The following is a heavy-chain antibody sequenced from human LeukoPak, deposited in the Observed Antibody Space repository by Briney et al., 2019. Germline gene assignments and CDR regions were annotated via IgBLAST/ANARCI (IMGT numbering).Heavy chain of an antibody. CDR3: ARIKDVVVVAAPNWFDP. D-gene: IGHD2-15*01. J-gene: IGHJ5*02. CDR2: IYYSGST. CDR1: GGSVGSGSYY. V-gene: IGHV4-61*01. Sequence: KSSETLSLTCTVSGGSVGSGSYYWSWIRQPPGKGLEWIGYIYYSGSTNYNPSLKGRVTISVDTSKNQFSLKLSSVTAADTAVYYCARIKDVVVVAAPNWFDPWGQGTLVTVSS.